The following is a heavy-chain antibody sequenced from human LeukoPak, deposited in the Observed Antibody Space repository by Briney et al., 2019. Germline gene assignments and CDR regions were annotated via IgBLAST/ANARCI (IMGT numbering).Heavy chain of an antibody. D-gene: IGHD4/OR15-4a*01. CDR2: IYYSGST. J-gene: IGHJ4*02. CDR3: ASRSTTMAKGYFDY. CDR1: GGSISTYY. Sequence: SETLSLTCTVSGGSISTYYWSWIRQPPGKGLEWIGYIYYSGSTNYNPSLKSRVTISVDTSKNQFSLKLSSVTAADTAVYYCASRSTTMAKGYFDYWGQGTLVTVSS. V-gene: IGHV4-59*01.